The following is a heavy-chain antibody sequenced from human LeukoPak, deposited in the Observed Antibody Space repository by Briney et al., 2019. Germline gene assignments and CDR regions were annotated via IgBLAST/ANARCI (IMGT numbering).Heavy chain of an antibody. CDR1: GFTFSSYA. CDR3: AKGEERITMIVVVNFDY. Sequence: GGSLRLSCAASGFTFSSYAMSWVRQAPGKGLEWVSAISGSGGSTYYADSVKGRFTISRDNSKNTLYLQMNSLRAEDTAVYYCAKGEERITMIVVVNFDYWGQGTLVTVSS. D-gene: IGHD3-22*01. V-gene: IGHV3-23*01. CDR2: ISGSGGST. J-gene: IGHJ4*02.